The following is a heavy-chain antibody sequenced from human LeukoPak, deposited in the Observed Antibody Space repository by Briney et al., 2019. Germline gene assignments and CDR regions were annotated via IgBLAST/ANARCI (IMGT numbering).Heavy chain of an antibody. CDR3: ARGGAHTVVETA. Sequence: LAGGSLRLSCAASGFTVSTNYMSWGRQAQGKGLEWVSVIYTSGSTFYADSVKGRFTISRDKPKNTLYLQMNSLRAEDTAMYYCARGGAHTVVETAWGQGTLVTVSS. CDR1: GFTVSTNY. J-gene: IGHJ4*02. V-gene: IGHV3-53*01. D-gene: IGHD2-21*02. CDR2: IYTSGST.